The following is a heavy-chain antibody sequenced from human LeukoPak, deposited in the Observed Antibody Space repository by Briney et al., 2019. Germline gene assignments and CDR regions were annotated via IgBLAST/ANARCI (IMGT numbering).Heavy chain of an antibody. Sequence: GGSLRLFCAASGLLFSSYEMNWVRQAPGKGLQWVSYISSSGNKIYYAASVKGRFTISRDNAKNSLYLQIDSLRAEDTAVYYCARGQRPQYTSTWDNWFDPWGQGTQVTVSS. CDR1: GLLFSSYE. V-gene: IGHV3-48*03. CDR3: ARGQRPQYTSTWDNWFDP. J-gene: IGHJ5*02. D-gene: IGHD2-2*01. CDR2: ISSSGNKI.